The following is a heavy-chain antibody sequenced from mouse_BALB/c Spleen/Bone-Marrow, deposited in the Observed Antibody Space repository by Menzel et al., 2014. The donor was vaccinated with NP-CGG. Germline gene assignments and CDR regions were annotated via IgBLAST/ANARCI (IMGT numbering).Heavy chain of an antibody. Sequence: VQLQQPGAELVKPGASVKLSCTASGFNIKDTYMHWVKQRPEQGLEWIGRIDPANGNTKYDPKFQGKATITADTSSNTAYLRLSSLTSEDTAVYYRARGWGAYWGQGTLVTVSA. J-gene: IGHJ3*01. V-gene: IGHV14-3*02. CDR1: GFNIKDTY. CDR2: IDPANGNT. D-gene: IGHD1-1*02. CDR3: ARGWGAY.